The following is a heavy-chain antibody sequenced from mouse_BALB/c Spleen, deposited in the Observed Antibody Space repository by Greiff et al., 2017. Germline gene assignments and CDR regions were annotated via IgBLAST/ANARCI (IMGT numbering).Heavy chain of an antibody. CDR2: ISSGGSYT. J-gene: IGHJ2*01. Sequence: EVMLVESGGGLVKPGGSLKLSCAASGFTFSSYTMSWVRQTPEKRLEWVATISSGGSYTYYPDSVKGRFTISRDNAKNTLYLQMSSLKSEDTAMYYCTRRYGNYDPYYFDYWGQGTTLTVSS. D-gene: IGHD2-1*01. V-gene: IGHV5-6-4*01. CDR3: TRRYGNYDPYYFDY. CDR1: GFTFSSYT.